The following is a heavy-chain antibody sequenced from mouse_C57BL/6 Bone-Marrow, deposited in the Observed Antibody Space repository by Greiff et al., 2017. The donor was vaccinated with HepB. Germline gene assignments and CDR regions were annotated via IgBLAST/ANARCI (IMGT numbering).Heavy chain of an antibody. J-gene: IGHJ2*01. Sequence: QVQLQQSGAELVRPGASVKLSCKASGYTFTDYYINWVKQRPGQGLEWIARIYPGSGNTYYNEKFKGKATLTAEKSSSTAYMQLSSLTSEDSAVYFCARGHYYGSSYGFDYWGQGTTLTVSS. D-gene: IGHD1-1*01. CDR1: GYTFTDYY. CDR2: IYPGSGNT. CDR3: ARGHYYGSSYGFDY. V-gene: IGHV1-76*01.